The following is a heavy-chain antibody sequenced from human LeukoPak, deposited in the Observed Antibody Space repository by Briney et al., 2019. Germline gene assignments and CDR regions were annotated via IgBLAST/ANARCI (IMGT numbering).Heavy chain of an antibody. J-gene: IGHJ4*02. CDR3: ARDPYYYSTGYWDY. CDR2: ISHSGGT. CDR1: GGSISSADYY. D-gene: IGHD3-22*01. Sequence: PSQTLSLTCTVSGGSISSADYYWTWIRQPPGKGLEWIGYISHSGGTYYNSSLLSRVTTSADRSKNQFFLTLGSVTAADTAVYFCARDPYYYSTGYWDYWGQGRLVTVSS. V-gene: IGHV4-30-2*01.